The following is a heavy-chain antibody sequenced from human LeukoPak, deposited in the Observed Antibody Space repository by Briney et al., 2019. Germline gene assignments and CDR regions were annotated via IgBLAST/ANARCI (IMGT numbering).Heavy chain of an antibody. D-gene: IGHD3-22*01. CDR3: ARDGTNSSGYVSGSY. V-gene: IGHV3-30*02. CDR1: GFIFSKYG. Sequence: GGSLRLSCAVSGFIFSKYGMHWVRQAPGKGLEWVTFIRYDGTNQFYADSVKGRFTISRDNSKNTLYLQMNSLRAEDTAVYYCARDGTNSSGYVSGSYWGQGTLVTVSS. J-gene: IGHJ4*02. CDR2: IRYDGTNQ.